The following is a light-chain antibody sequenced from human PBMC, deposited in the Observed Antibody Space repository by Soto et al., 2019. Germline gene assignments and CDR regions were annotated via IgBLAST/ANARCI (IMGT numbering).Light chain of an antibody. CDR3: QKFNDYPPIT. J-gene: IGKJ5*01. Sequence: AIQLTQSPSSLSASVGDRVTITCRASQGISSALAWYQQKPGKAPKLMIYDASSLESGAPSRFSGSGSGTDFTLTISRLQPDDFATYYCQKFNDYPPITFGQGTRLENK. CDR1: QGISSA. V-gene: IGKV1D-13*01. CDR2: DAS.